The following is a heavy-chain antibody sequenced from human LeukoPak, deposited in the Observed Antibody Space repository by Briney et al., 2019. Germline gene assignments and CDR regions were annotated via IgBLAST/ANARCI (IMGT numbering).Heavy chain of an antibody. CDR3: ARDSCSGGSCYMDP. V-gene: IGHV3-64*01. Sequence: GGSLRLSCAASGFTFSSYAMYWVRQAPGKGLEYVSAISSNGGSTYYANSVKGRFTISRDNSKNTLYLQMGSLRAEDMAVYYCARDSCSGGSCYMDPWGQGTLVTVSS. CDR2: ISSNGGST. D-gene: IGHD2-15*01. J-gene: IGHJ5*02. CDR1: GFTFSSYA.